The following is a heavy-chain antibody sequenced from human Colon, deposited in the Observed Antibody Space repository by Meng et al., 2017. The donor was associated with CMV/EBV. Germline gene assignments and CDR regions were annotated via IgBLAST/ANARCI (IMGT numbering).Heavy chain of an antibody. CDR2: IYPGDSDT. CDR1: GYSFTSYW. CDR3: ARPFGEYSYGYYYYYGMDV. D-gene: IGHD5-18*01. V-gene: IGHV5-51*01. J-gene: IGHJ6*02. Sequence: GGSLRLSCKGSGYSFTSYWIGWVRQIPGKGLEWMGIIYPGDSDTRYSPSFQGQVTISADKSISTAYLQWSSLKASDTAMYYCARPFGEYSYGYYYYYGMDVWGQGTTVTVSS.